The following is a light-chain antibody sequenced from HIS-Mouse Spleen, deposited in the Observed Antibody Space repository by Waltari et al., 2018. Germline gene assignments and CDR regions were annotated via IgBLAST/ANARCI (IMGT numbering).Light chain of an antibody. CDR1: ALQKKY. CDR2: EDS. CDR3: YSTDSSGNHRV. Sequence: SYELTHPHSVSVSPGPTARSTCSGEALQKKYAYWYQQKSGQAPVLVIYEDSKRPSGIPERFSGSSSGTMATLTISGAQVEDEADYYCYSTDSSGNHRVFGGGTKLTVL. V-gene: IGLV3-10*01. J-gene: IGLJ2*01.